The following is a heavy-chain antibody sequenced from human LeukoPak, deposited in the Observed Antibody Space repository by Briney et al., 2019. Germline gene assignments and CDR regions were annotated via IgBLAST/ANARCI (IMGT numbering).Heavy chain of an antibody. CDR1: GYTFTGYY. CDR2: INSKSSGT. CDR3: ARSPHILTGENFDY. J-gene: IGHJ4*02. D-gene: IGHD3-9*01. V-gene: IGHV1-2*02. Sequence: GASVKVSCKASGYTFTGYYMHWVRQAPGQGLEWMGWINSKSSGTNYAQKFQGRVSMTRDTSINTAYMQLSRLRSDDTAVYYCARSPHILTGENFDYWGQGTLLTVSS.